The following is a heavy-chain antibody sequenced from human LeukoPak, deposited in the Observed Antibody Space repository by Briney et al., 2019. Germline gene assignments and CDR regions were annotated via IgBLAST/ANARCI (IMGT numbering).Heavy chain of an antibody. CDR3: ARDLGGNADY. Sequence: SETLSLTCTVSGGSISSSSYYWGWIRQPAGKGLEWIGRIYTSGSTNYNPSLKSRVTISVDTSKNQFSLKLSSVTAADTAVYYCARDLGGNADYWGQGTLVTVSS. D-gene: IGHD4-23*01. CDR1: GGSISSSSYY. V-gene: IGHV4-61*02. J-gene: IGHJ4*02. CDR2: IYTSGST.